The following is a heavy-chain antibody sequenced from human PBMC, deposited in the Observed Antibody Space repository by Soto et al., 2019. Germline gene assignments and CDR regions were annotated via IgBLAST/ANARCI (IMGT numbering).Heavy chain of an antibody. V-gene: IGHV3-53*04. CDR2: IYSGGST. D-gene: IGHD6-19*01. CDR3: AREGAGTDY. J-gene: IGHJ4*02. Sequence: EVQLVESGGGLVQPGGSLRLSCAASGFTVSSNYMSWVRQAPGKGLEWVSVIYSGGSTYYADSVKGRFTISRHNSKNTVYLQMDSLRAEDTAVDYCAREGAGTDYWGQGTLVTVSS. CDR1: GFTVSSNY.